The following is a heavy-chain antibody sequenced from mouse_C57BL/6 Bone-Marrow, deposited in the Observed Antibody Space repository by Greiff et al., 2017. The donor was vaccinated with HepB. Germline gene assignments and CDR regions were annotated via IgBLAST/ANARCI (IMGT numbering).Heavy chain of an antibody. CDR3: VRHEGWDGAY. Sequence: EVQLVESGGGLVQPKGSLKLSCAASGFSFNTYAMNWVRQAPGKGLEWVARIRSKSNNYATYYADSVKDRFTISRDDSESMLYLQMNNLKTEDTAMYYCVRHEGWDGAYWGQGTLVTVSA. CDR2: IRSKSNNYAT. V-gene: IGHV10-1*01. CDR1: GFSFNTYA. J-gene: IGHJ3*01. D-gene: IGHD3-3*01.